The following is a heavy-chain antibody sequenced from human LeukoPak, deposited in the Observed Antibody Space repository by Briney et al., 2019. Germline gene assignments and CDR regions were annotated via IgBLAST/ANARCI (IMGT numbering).Heavy chain of an antibody. CDR3: ARDSYCSSTSCYVYYYYYMDV. Sequence: GGSLRLSCAASGFTFSSYSMNWVRQAPGKGLEWVSSISSSSSCIYYADSVKGRFTISRDNAKNSLYLQMNSLRAEDTAVYYCARDSYCSSTSCYVYYYYYMDVWGKGTTVTVSS. CDR2: ISSSSSCI. CDR1: GFTFSSYS. D-gene: IGHD2-2*01. V-gene: IGHV3-21*01. J-gene: IGHJ6*03.